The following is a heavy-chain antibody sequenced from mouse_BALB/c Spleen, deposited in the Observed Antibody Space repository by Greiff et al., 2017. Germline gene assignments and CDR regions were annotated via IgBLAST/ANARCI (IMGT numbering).Heavy chain of an antibody. Sequence: VHLVESGPGLVAPSQSLSITCTVSGFSLTSYGVHWVRQPPGKGLEWLGVIWAGGSTNYNSALMSRLSISKDNSKSQVFLKMNSLQTDDTAMYYCARDHLGWLLFAYWGQGTLVTVSA. CDR2: IWAGGST. CDR1: GFSLTSYG. V-gene: IGHV2-9*02. J-gene: IGHJ3*01. CDR3: ARDHLGWLLFAY. D-gene: IGHD2-3*01.